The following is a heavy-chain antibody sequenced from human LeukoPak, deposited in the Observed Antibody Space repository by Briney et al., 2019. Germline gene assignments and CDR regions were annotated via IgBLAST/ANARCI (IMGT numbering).Heavy chain of an antibody. CDR1: GSTISTENY. J-gene: IGHJ5*01. D-gene: IGHD2-21*01. CDR2: INHSGTT. V-gene: IGHV4-38-2*01. Sequence: PSETLSLTCGVSGSTISTENYWGGIRPPPGRTLEWTGSINHSGTTYYSESLEGRVTVSGDTSKNIFSLKLNAVTATDTAVYYCARQLHMKNGGIGAENWFDSWGQGILVTISS. CDR3: ARQLHMKNGGIGAENWFDS.